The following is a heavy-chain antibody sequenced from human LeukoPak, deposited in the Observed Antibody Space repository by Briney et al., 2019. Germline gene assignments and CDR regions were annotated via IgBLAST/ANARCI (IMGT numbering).Heavy chain of an antibody. V-gene: IGHV3-7*01. Sequence: GGSLRLSCAASGFSLSGYWMTWVRQAPGKGLEWVARLHADGSEMYYVDSVKGRFTISRDNAKNSLYLQVNSLRVEDTAVYYCARGGYSFDYLGQGTPVTVSS. CDR3: ARGGYSFDY. J-gene: IGHJ4*02. CDR1: GFSLSGYW. CDR2: LHADGSEM. D-gene: IGHD5-12*01.